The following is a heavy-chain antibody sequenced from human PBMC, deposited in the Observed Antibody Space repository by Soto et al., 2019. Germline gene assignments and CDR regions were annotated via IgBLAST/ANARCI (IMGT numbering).Heavy chain of an antibody. J-gene: IGHJ5*02. V-gene: IGHV3-30-3*01. CDR2: ISYDGSKK. Sequence: QVQLVESGGGVVQPGRSLRLSCAASGFTFSHYAMHWVRQAPGKGLEWVATISYDGSKKYYGDSVKGRFTISRDNSKNTLYLQINSLRVEDTAVYYCARDVAGKNWFDPWGQGTQVTVSS. CDR1: GFTFSHYA. D-gene: IGHD6-19*01. CDR3: ARDVAGKNWFDP.